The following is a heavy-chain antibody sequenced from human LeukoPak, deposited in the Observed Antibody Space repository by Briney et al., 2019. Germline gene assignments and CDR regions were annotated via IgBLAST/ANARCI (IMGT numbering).Heavy chain of an antibody. CDR3: ARVPADYNYCSMDV. CDR1: GFTFSSYW. V-gene: IGHV3-7*01. CDR2: IKRDGSEK. Sequence: GALRLSCAASGFTFSSYWMSWGRPAPGEGVEWVANIKRDGSEKNYVVSVKGRVTISRDNAKNSLDLQINSLRAEDTAVYYCARVPADYNYCSMDVGGKGTTVPIS. J-gene: IGHJ6*03.